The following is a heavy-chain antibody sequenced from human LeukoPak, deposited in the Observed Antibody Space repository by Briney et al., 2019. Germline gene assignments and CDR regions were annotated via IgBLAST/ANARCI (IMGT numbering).Heavy chain of an antibody. Sequence: GASVKVSCKASGYTFTSYGISWVRQAPGQGLEWMGWISAYNGNTNYAQKLQGRVTMTTGTSTSTAYMELRSLRSDDTAVYYCARGPKGYCSSTSCYTGKPYYYYYGMDVWGQGTTVTVSS. CDR2: ISAYNGNT. CDR1: GYTFTSYG. J-gene: IGHJ6*02. V-gene: IGHV1-18*01. D-gene: IGHD2-2*02. CDR3: ARGPKGYCSSTSCYTGKPYYYYYGMDV.